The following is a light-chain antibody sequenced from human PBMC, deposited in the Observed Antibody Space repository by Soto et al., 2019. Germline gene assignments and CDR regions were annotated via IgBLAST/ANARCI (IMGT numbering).Light chain of an antibody. Sequence: QTVVTQEPSLTVSPGGTVTLTCGSSTGAVTSGHYPYWFQQKPGQGPRTLIYDTSNKHSWTPARFSGSLLGDKAALTLSGAQPEDEAEYHCLLSDSGPRVFGGGTKLTVL. V-gene: IGLV7-46*01. CDR3: LLSDSGPRV. J-gene: IGLJ2*01. CDR1: TGAVTSGHY. CDR2: DTS.